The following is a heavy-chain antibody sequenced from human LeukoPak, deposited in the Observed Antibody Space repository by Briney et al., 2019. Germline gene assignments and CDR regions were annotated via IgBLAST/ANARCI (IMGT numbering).Heavy chain of an antibody. CDR3: AREDPGIAAAGMDY. V-gene: IGHV4-59*12. J-gene: IGHJ4*02. Sequence: PSETLSLTCTVSCGSISSYYWSWIRQPPGKGLEWIGYIYYSGSTNYNPSLKSRVTISVDTSKNQFSLQLNSVTPEDTAVYYCAREDPGIAAAGMDYWGQGTLVTVSS. CDR2: IYYSGST. CDR1: CGSISSYY. D-gene: IGHD6-13*01.